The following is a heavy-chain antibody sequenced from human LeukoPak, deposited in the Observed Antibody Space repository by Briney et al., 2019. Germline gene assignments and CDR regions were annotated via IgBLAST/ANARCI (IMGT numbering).Heavy chain of an antibody. J-gene: IGHJ5*02. V-gene: IGHV4-59*01. CDR3: ARADPIVAAAGRLWFDP. D-gene: IGHD6-13*01. CDR1: GGSISSYY. CDR2: IYYSGST. Sequence: SETLSLTCTVSGGSISSYYWSWIRQPPGKGLAWIGYIYYSGSTNYNPSLKSRVTISVYTSKNQFSLKLSSVTAADTAVYYCARADPIVAAAGRLWFDPWGQGTLVTVSS.